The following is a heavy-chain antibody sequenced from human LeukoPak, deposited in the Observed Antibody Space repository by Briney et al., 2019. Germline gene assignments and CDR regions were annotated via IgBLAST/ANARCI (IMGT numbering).Heavy chain of an antibody. CDR2: IMYDGSNK. Sequence: GGSLRLSCAASGFTFSGFGIHWVRQAPGEGLEWVTLIMYDGSNKYYADSVKGRFTISRDNSKNTVYLQMDSLRAEDTAVYYCARDQSGGYSGLDPRDWGQGALVTVSS. V-gene: IGHV3-33*01. J-gene: IGHJ4*02. CDR1: GFTFSGFG. D-gene: IGHD5-12*01. CDR3: ARDQSGGYSGLDPRD.